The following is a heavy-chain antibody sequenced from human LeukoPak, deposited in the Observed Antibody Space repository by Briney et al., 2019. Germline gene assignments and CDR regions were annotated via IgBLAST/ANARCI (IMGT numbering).Heavy chain of an antibody. CDR3: ARAAVYYGSGIDY. D-gene: IGHD3-10*01. CDR1: GGSISSYY. Sequence: PSETLSLTCTVSGGSISSYYWSWIRQPPGKGLEWIGYIYYSGSTNYNPSLKSRVTISVDTSKNQFSLKLSSVTAADTAVYYCARAAVYYGSGIDYWGQGTLVTVSS. J-gene: IGHJ4*02. V-gene: IGHV4-59*01. CDR2: IYYSGST.